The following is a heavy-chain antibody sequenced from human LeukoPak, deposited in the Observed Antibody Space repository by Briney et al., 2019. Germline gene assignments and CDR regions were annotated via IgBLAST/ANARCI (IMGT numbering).Heavy chain of an antibody. CDR1: GFTFSSYE. V-gene: IGHV3-48*03. D-gene: IGHD6-25*01. CDR2: ISSSGSTI. Sequence: GGSLRLSCAASGFTFSSYEMSWVRQAPGKGLEWVSYISSSGSTIYYADSVKGRFTISRDNAKNSLYLQMNSLRAEDTAVYYCARGGSTGWEFDYWGQGTLVTVSS. CDR3: ARGGSTGWEFDY. J-gene: IGHJ4*02.